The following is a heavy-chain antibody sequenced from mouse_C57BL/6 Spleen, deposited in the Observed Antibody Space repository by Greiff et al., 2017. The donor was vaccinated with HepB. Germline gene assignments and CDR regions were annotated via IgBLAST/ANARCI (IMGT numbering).Heavy chain of an antibody. Sequence: VQLQQPGAELVMPGASVKLSCKASGYTFTSYWMHWVKQRPGQGLEWIGEIDPSDSYTNYNQKFKGKSTLTVDKSSSTAYMQLSSLTSEDSAVYYCARTNYGSSGTMDYWGQGTSVTVSS. CDR2: IDPSDSYT. J-gene: IGHJ4*01. CDR1: GYTFTSYW. CDR3: ARTNYGSSGTMDY. V-gene: IGHV1-69*01. D-gene: IGHD1-1*01.